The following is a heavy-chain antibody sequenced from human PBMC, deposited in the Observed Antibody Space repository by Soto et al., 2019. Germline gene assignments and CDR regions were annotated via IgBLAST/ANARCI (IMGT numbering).Heavy chain of an antibody. V-gene: IGHV3-48*01. CDR1: GFSFSDYA. CDR3: SRDLWGETTDF. Sequence: VESGGGLVQPGGSLRLSCEASGFSFSDYAMNWVRQAPGKGLEWISYISSSSTIIYYADSVKGRFTISRDDAKNSLYLQLNSLRAEDTAVYYCSRDLWGETTDFWGQGTLVIVSS. CDR2: ISSSSTII. J-gene: IGHJ4*02. D-gene: IGHD3-16*01.